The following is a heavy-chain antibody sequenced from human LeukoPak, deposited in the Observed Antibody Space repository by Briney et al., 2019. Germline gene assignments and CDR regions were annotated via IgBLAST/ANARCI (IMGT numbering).Heavy chain of an antibody. Sequence: SETLSLTCTVSGGSISSYYWSWIRQPPGKGLEWIGYIYYSGSTNYNPSLKSRVTISVDTSKNQFSLRLSSVTAADTAVYYCARGEYSSSSVTYYFDYWGQGTLVTVSS. CDR2: IYYSGST. J-gene: IGHJ4*02. V-gene: IGHV4-59*01. CDR3: ARGEYSSSSVTYYFDY. D-gene: IGHD6-6*01. CDR1: GGSISSYY.